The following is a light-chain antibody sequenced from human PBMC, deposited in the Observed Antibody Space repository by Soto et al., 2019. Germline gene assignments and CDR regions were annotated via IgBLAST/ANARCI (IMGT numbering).Light chain of an antibody. J-gene: IGKJ2*01. CDR2: AAS. CDR1: QTISSY. V-gene: IGKV1-39*01. CDR3: QQSYRTPNT. Sequence: DIQMIQSPSSLSASVGDRVTITCRASQTISSYLNWYQQKPGNAPKLLIYAASSLQSGVPSRFSGSGSGADFTLTISSLHREDFATYYCQQSYRTPNTFGQGTKLEIK.